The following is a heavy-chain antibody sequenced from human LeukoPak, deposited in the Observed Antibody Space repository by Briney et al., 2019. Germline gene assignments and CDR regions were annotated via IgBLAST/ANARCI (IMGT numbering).Heavy chain of an antibody. CDR2: IIPIFGTA. CDR1: GGTFSSYA. V-gene: IGHV1-69*13. J-gene: IGHJ4*02. Sequence: ASVTVSCKASGGTFSSYAISWVRQAPGQGLEWMGGIIPIFGTANYAHKFQGRVTITADESTSTAYMELSSLRSEDTAVYYCARKSVAGPFDYWGQGTLVTVSS. D-gene: IGHD6-19*01. CDR3: ARKSVAGPFDY.